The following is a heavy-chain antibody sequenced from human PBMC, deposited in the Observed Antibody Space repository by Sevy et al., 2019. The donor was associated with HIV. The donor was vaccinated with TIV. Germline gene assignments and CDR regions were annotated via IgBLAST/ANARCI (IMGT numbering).Heavy chain of an antibody. CDR3: ARGRSNFRY. CDR2: IYVTGDT. V-gene: IGHV4-59*13. CDR1: GASMSGYY. D-gene: IGHD1-1*01. J-gene: IGHJ4*02. Sequence: SETLSLTCTLSGASMSGYYWSWIRQPPGKGLEWIGYIYVTGDTNFNPSLKSRVTISQDTSKTQFSLSLSSVNTADTAVYYCARGRSNFRYWSQGTLVTVSS.